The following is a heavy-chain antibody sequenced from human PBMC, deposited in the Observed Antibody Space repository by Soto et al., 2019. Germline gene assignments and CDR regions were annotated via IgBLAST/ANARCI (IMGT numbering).Heavy chain of an antibody. Sequence: EVQLLESGRGLVQPGGSLRLSCAASGFTFSSYAMSWVRQAPGKGLEWVSAISGSGGSTYYADSVKGRFTISRDNSKNTLYLQMNSLRAEDTAVYYCAKTYYYDSSGWVDYWGQGTLVTVSS. D-gene: IGHD3-22*01. CDR1: GFTFSSYA. V-gene: IGHV3-23*01. CDR2: ISGSGGST. J-gene: IGHJ4*02. CDR3: AKTYYYDSSGWVDY.